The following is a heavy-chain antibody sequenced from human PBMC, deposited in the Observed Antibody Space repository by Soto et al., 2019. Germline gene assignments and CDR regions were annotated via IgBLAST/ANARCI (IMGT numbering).Heavy chain of an antibody. CDR1: GFTFSSYA. D-gene: IGHD3-9*01. Sequence: VGSLRLSCAASGFTFSSYAMSWVRQAPGKGLEWVSAISGSGGSTYYADSVKGRFTISRDNSKNTLYLQMNSLRAEDTAVYYCAKDKGDIPYYFDYWGQGTLVTVSS. V-gene: IGHV3-23*01. J-gene: IGHJ4*02. CDR2: ISGSGGST. CDR3: AKDKGDIPYYFDY.